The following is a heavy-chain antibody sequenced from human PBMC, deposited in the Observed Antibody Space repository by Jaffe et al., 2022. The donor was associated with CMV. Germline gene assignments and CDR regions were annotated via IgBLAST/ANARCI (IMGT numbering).Heavy chain of an antibody. Sequence: EVQLVESGGGLVQPGRSLRLSCAASGFTFDDYAMHWVRQAPGKGLEWVSGISWNSGSIGYADSVKGRFTISRDNAKNSLYLQMNSLRAEDTALYYCAKDMGRRAARPEGYYFDYWGQGTLVTVSS. CDR2: ISWNSGSI. J-gene: IGHJ4*02. CDR3: AKDMGRRAARPEGYYFDY. V-gene: IGHV3-9*01. D-gene: IGHD6-6*01. CDR1: GFTFDDYA.